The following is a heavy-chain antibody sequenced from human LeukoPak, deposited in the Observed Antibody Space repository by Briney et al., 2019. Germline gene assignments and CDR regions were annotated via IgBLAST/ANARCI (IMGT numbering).Heavy chain of an antibody. J-gene: IGHJ4*02. V-gene: IGHV5-51*01. Sequence: GESLKISCKGSGYTFAHYWIAWVRQRPGKGLEWMGIIYPGDSGTRYSPSFQGQVTISADKSISTAYMQWSSLKASDTAMYYCATRGSYRNTLYHFDYWGQGTLVTASS. CDR1: GYTFAHYW. D-gene: IGHD3-16*02. CDR3: ATRGSYRNTLYHFDY. CDR2: IYPGDSGT.